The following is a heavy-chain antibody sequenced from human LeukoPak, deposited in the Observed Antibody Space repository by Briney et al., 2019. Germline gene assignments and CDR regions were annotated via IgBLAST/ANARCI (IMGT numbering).Heavy chain of an antibody. CDR2: ITSSSNYI. CDR3: ARDIPASFGLWSGYHMDY. Sequence: GGSLRLSCAASGFTFSSYSMTWVRQAPGKGLEWVSSITSSSNYIFYADSVKGRFTISRDNAKNSLYLQMNSLRAEDTAVYYCARDIPASFGLWSGYHMDYWGQGTLVTVSS. D-gene: IGHD3-3*01. J-gene: IGHJ4*02. CDR1: GFTFSSYS. V-gene: IGHV3-21*01.